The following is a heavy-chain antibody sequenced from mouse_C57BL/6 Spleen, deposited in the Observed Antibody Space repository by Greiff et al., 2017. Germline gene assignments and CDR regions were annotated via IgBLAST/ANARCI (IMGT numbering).Heavy chain of an antibody. Sequence: VQRVESGAELVKPGASVKISCKASGYTFTDYYINWVKQRPGQGLEWIGKIGPGSGSTYYNEKFKGKATLTADKSSSTAYMQLSSLTSEDSAVYFCANYYGSSYGYFDVWGTGTTVTVSS. CDR3: ANYYGSSYGYFDV. J-gene: IGHJ1*03. CDR1: GYTFTDYY. V-gene: IGHV1-77*01. CDR2: IGPGSGST. D-gene: IGHD1-1*01.